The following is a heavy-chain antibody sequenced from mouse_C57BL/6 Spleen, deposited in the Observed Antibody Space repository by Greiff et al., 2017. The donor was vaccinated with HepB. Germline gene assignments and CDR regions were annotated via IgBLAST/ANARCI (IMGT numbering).Heavy chain of an antibody. J-gene: IGHJ1*03. Sequence: EVKLVESGGGLVQPGESLKLSCESNEYEFPSHDMSWVRKTPEKRLELVAAINSDGGSTYYPDTMERRFIISRDNTKKTLYLQRSSLRSEDTALYYCAREGGTTVGWYFDVWGTGTTVTVSS. CDR1: EYEFPSHD. CDR3: AREGGTTVGWYFDV. V-gene: IGHV5-2*03. D-gene: IGHD1-1*01. CDR2: INSDGGST.